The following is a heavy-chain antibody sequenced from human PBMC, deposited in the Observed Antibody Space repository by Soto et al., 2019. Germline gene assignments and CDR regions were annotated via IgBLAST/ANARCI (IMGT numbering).Heavy chain of an antibody. Sequence: PWGCRLLACAASVFTFCISSVAWFLQAPGKGLEWVSSISSSSSYIYYADSVNGRFTISRDNAKNSLYLQMNSLRAEDTAVYYCARYTAYYDFWSGSSGDYWGQGTLVTVSS. CDR1: VFTFCISS. D-gene: IGHD3-3*01. J-gene: IGHJ4*02. CDR2: ISSSSSYI. CDR3: ARYTAYYDFWSGSSGDY. V-gene: IGHV3-21*01.